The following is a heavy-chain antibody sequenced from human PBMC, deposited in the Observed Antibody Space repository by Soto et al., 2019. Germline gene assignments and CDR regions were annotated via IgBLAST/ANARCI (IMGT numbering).Heavy chain of an antibody. CDR1: GYTFTSYG. D-gene: IGHD6-25*01. J-gene: IGHJ3*02. CDR3: ARDLNGGIAARDAFDI. Sequence: ASVKASCKASGYTFTSYGISWVRQAPGQGLEWMGWISAYNGNTNYAQKLQGRVTMTTDTSTSTAYMELRSLRSDDTAVYYCARDLNGGIAARDAFDIWGQGTVVTVSS. V-gene: IGHV1-18*01. CDR2: ISAYNGNT.